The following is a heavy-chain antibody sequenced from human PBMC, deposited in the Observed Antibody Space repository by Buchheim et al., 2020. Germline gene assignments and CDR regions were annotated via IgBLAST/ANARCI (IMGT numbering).Heavy chain of an antibody. Sequence: QVRLVESGGGVVQPGRSLRLSCAASGFTFSSYGMHWVRQAPGKGLEWVAVISYDGSNKYYADSVKGRFTISRDNSKNTLYLQMNSLRAEDTAVYYCAKNLDRGWYPGSFYFDYWGQGTL. CDR2: ISYDGSNK. D-gene: IGHD6-19*01. J-gene: IGHJ4*02. CDR1: GFTFSSYG. CDR3: AKNLDRGWYPGSFYFDY. V-gene: IGHV3-30*18.